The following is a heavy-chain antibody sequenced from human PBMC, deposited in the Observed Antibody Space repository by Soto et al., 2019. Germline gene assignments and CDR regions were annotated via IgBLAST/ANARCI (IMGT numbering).Heavy chain of an antibody. Sequence: GESLKISCKGSGYSFTSYWIGWVRQMPGKGLEWMGIIYPGDSDTRYSPSFQGQVTISADKSISTAYLQWSSLKASDTAMYYCARHFPSRLYCGGDCYNDYWGQGTLVTVSS. CDR3: ARHFPSRLYCGGDCYNDY. CDR2: IYPGDSDT. D-gene: IGHD2-21*02. J-gene: IGHJ4*02. V-gene: IGHV5-51*01. CDR1: GYSFTSYW.